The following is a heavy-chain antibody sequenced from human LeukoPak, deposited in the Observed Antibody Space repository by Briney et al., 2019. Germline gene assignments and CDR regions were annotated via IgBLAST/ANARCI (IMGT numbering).Heavy chain of an antibody. V-gene: IGHV1-46*01. Sequence: ASVKVSCKASGYTFTSYYMHWVRQAPGQGLEWMGIINPSGGSTSYAQKFQGRVTMTRDMSTSTVYMELSSLRSEDTAVYYCARVLVGATGDYWGQGTLVTVSS. CDR2: INPSGGST. CDR3: ARVLVGATGDY. J-gene: IGHJ4*02. CDR1: GYTFTSYY. D-gene: IGHD1-26*01.